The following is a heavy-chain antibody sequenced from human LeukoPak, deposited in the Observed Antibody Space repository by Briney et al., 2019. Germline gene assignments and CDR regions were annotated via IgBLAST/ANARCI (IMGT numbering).Heavy chain of an antibody. CDR1: GFTFSTYA. CDR3: ARSGAYWGGDCPTNY. Sequence: GGSLRLSCAASGFTFSTYAMHWVRQAPGKGLEWVAGVSYDGKNEYYPDSVGRLFTISRDASKNTLYLQMNSLRVDDTAIYFCARSGAYWGGDCPTNYWGQGSLVTVSS. CDR2: VSYDGKNE. D-gene: IGHD2-21*02. J-gene: IGHJ4*02. V-gene: IGHV3-30*03.